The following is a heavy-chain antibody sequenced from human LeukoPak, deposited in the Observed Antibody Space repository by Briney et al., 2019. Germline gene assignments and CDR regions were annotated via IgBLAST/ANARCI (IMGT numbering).Heavy chain of an antibody. J-gene: IGHJ3*02. CDR1: GFTFSSYS. Sequence: GGSLRLSCAASGFTFSSYSMNWVRQAPGKGLEWVSSISSSSSYIYYADSVEGRFTISRDKSKNTLYLQMNSLRVEDTAVYYCARGDDAFDIWGQGTMVTVSS. CDR2: ISSSSSYI. V-gene: IGHV3-21*01. CDR3: ARGDDAFDI.